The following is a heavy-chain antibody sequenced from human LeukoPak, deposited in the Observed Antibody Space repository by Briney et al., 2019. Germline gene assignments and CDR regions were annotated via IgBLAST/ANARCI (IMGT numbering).Heavy chain of an antibody. V-gene: IGHV3-9*01. CDR1: GFTFDDYA. J-gene: IGHJ6*02. D-gene: IGHD3-10*01. CDR2: ISWNSGSI. Sequence: GRSLRLSCAASGFTFDDYAMHWVRQAPGKGLEWASGISWNSGSIGYADSVKGRFTISRDNAKNSLYLQMNSLRAEDTALYYCAKATPVGDYNYYGMDVWGQGTTVTVSS. CDR3: AKATPVGDYNYYGMDV.